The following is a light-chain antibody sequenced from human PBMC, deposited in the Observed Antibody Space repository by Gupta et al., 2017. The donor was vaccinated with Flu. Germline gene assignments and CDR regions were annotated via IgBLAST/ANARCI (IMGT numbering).Light chain of an antibody. CDR3: QVWDTDSSHVV. CDR1: SIGSEN. V-gene: IGLV3-21*02. Sequence: SSVLPQPPSVSVAPGQTARISCGGDSIGSENVHWYQQQPGQAPLLVVYDSTDRPSGIPERFSGSNSGNTASLTISGVEAGDEADYFCQVWDTDSSHVVFGGGTKLTVL. CDR2: DST. J-gene: IGLJ3*02.